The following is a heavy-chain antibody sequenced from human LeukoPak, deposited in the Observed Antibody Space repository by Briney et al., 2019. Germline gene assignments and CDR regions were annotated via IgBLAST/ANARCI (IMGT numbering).Heavy chain of an antibody. J-gene: IGHJ4*02. Sequence: GGSLRLSRAASGFTFSVYAMYWVRQAPGKGLEYVAALSRSGDSTFYGNSVKGRFTISRDNSKNTLYLRMGSLRPEDMAVYYCARLGDDFWSGYLDYWGQGTLVTVSS. CDR2: LSRSGDST. D-gene: IGHD3-3*01. CDR1: GFTFSVYA. V-gene: IGHV3-64*01. CDR3: ARLGDDFWSGYLDY.